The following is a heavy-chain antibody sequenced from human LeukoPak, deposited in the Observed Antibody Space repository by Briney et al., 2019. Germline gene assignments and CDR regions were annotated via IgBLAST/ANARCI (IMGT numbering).Heavy chain of an antibody. Sequence: SETLSLTCTVSGGSISSYYWSWLRQPPGKGLEWIGYIYYSGSKNYNPSLKSRVTISVDTSKNQFSLTLSPESAADGGVCYCESWRDYDYVWGGYLFVYWGGRTGVSVST. CDR1: GGSISSYY. CDR2: IYYSGSK. D-gene: IGHD3-16*02. V-gene: IGHV4-59*01. J-gene: IGHJ4*02. CDR3: ESWRDYDYVWGGYLFVY.